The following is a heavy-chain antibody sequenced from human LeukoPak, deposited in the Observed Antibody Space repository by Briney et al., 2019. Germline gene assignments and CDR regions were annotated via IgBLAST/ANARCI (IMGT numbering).Heavy chain of an antibody. CDR2: INHSGST. J-gene: IGHJ6*02. CDR1: GGSFSGYY. CDR3: ARDYNWNYVAMDV. V-gene: IGHV4-34*01. D-gene: IGHD1-7*01. Sequence: SETLSLTCAVYGGSFSGYYWSWIRQPPGKGLEWIGEINHSGSTNYNPSLKSRVTISVDTSKNQFSLKLTSVTAADTAVYYCARDYNWNYVAMDVWGQGTTVTVSS.